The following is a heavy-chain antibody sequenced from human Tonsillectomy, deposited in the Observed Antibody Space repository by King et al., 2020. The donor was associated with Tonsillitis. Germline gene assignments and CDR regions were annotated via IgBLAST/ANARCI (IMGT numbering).Heavy chain of an antibody. V-gene: IGHV4-39*01. D-gene: IGHD2-15*01. CDR3: ARSVSGSFDY. CDR2: MYYSGTI. CDR1: GGSISSIDHS. Sequence: QLQLQESGPGVVKPSETLSLTCTVSGGSISSIDHSWAWIRQPPGKGLEWIGYMYYSGTIFYNPSLKSRITISGGTSETRFSLKLSSVTAADAAVYFCARSVSGSFDYWGQGALVTVSS. J-gene: IGHJ4*02.